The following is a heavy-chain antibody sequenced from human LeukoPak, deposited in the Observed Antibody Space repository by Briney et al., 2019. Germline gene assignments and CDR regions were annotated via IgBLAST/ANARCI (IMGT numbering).Heavy chain of an antibody. CDR1: GFTFSSYA. Sequence: GGSLRLSCAASGFTFSSYAMSWVRQAPGKGLEWVSVIYSGGSTYYADSVKGRFTISRDNSKNTLYLQMNSLRAEDTAVYYCARGSEPIAAFDIWGQGTMVTVSS. CDR3: ARGSEPIAAFDI. J-gene: IGHJ3*02. CDR2: IYSGGST. V-gene: IGHV3-53*01. D-gene: IGHD2-21*01.